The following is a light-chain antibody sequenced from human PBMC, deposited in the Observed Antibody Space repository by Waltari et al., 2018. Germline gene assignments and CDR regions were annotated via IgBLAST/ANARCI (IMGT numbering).Light chain of an antibody. CDR2: AAS. CDR3: QHYVRLPAT. CDR1: QSVSRT. J-gene: IGKJ1*01. Sequence: IVLPQSPGSLSLAPGDRATLSCRASQSVSRTLAWYQQKPGQAPSLLIYAASTRATGIPDRFSGSGSGTDFSLTISRLEPEDFAVYYCQHYVRLPATFGQGTKVEIK. V-gene: IGKV3-20*01.